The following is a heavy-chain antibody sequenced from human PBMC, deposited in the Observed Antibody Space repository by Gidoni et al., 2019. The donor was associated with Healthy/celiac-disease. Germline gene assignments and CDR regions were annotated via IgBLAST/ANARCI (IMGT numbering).Heavy chain of an antibody. J-gene: IGHJ6*02. Sequence: EVQLVESGGGLVQPGRSLRLSCAASGFTFADYAMHWVRQAPGKGLEWVSGISWNSGSIGYADSVKGRFTISRDNAKNSLYLQMNSLRAEDTALYYCAKDMGPRSYDYYYGMDVWGQGTTVTVSS. CDR1: GFTFADYA. CDR3: AKDMGPRSYDYYYGMDV. V-gene: IGHV3-9*01. D-gene: IGHD1-26*01. CDR2: ISWNSGSI.